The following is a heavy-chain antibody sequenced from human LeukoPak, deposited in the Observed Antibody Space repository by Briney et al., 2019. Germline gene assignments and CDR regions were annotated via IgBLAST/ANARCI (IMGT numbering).Heavy chain of an antibody. V-gene: IGHV5-51*01. J-gene: IGHJ4*02. Sequence: GESLKISCKGSGYSFTSYWIGWVRQMPGKDLEWMGIIYPGDSDTRYSPSFQGQVTISADKSISTAYLQWSSLNTSDTAMYYCARYTDHYYLDYWGQGTLVTVPS. D-gene: IGHD1-1*01. CDR1: GYSFTSYW. CDR2: IYPGDSDT. CDR3: ARYTDHYYLDY.